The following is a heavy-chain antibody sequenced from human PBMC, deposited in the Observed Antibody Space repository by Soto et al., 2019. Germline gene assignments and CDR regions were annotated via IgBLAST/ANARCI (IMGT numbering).Heavy chain of an antibody. D-gene: IGHD3-10*01. CDR2: ISAYNGNT. CDR1: GYTFTSYG. J-gene: IGHJ4*02. CDR3: AGDYYSGAGPWY. Sequence: QVQLVQSGAEVKKPGASVKVSCKASGYTFTSYGISWVRQAPGQGLEWMGWISAYNGNTNYAQKLQGRVTMTTDTTTSSGDLELRRLRSVATAVYYCAGDYYSGAGPWYWGQGTLVNVSS. V-gene: IGHV1-18*01.